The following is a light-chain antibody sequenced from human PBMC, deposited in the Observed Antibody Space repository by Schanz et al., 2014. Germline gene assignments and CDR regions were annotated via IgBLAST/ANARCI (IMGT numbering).Light chain of an antibody. CDR3: AAWDDSLNGQL. CDR2: TNN. J-gene: IGLJ3*02. Sequence: QSVLTQPPSASGTPGQRVTISCSGSTPNIGSNTINWYQQLPGTAPKLLIHTNNQRPSGVPDRFSASKSDTSASLAISGLQSEDEADYYCAAWDDSLNGQLFGGGTKVTVL. V-gene: IGLV1-44*01. CDR1: TPNIGSNT.